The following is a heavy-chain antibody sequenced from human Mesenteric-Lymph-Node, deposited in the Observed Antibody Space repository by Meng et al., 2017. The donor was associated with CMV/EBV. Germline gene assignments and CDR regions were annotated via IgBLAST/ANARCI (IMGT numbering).Heavy chain of an antibody. J-gene: IGHJ5*02. CDR3: ARGVDWAPNWFDP. V-gene: IGHV1-18*01. Sequence: ASVKVSCKASGYTLTDYGISWVRQAPGHDFEWMGWINTYNGNTNYAQKFQGRVTMTTDTSTNTAYVELRSLRSDDAAVYYCARGVDWAPNWFDPWGQGTLVTVSS. D-gene: IGHD3/OR15-3a*01. CDR1: GYTLTDYG. CDR2: INTYNGNT.